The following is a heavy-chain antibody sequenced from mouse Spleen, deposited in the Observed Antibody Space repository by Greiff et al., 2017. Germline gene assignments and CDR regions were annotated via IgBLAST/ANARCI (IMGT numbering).Heavy chain of an antibody. CDR2: IDPSDSYT. J-gene: IGHJ3*01. CDR3: ARGYGYDGGAWFAY. CDR1: GYTFTSYW. Sequence: QVQLQQPGAELVKPGASVKLSCKASGYTFTSYWMQWVKQRPGQGLEWIGEIDPSDSYTNYNQKFKGKATLTVDTSSSTAYMQLSSLTSEDSAVYYCARGYGYDGGAWFAYWGQGTLVTVSA. D-gene: IGHD2-2*01. V-gene: IGHV1-50*01.